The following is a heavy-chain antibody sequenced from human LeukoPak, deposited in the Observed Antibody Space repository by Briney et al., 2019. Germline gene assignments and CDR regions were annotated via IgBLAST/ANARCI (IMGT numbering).Heavy chain of an antibody. CDR2: IRYDGNNK. CDR1: GFTFSSYG. J-gene: IGHJ6*04. D-gene: IGHD3-10*02. CDR3: AELGITMIGGV. V-gene: IGHV3-30*02. Sequence: GGSLRLSCAASGFTFSSYGMHWVRQAPGKGLEWVAFIRYDGNNKYYSDSVKGRFTISRDNSKNTLYLQMNSLRAEDTAVYYCAELGITMIGGVWGKGTTVTISS.